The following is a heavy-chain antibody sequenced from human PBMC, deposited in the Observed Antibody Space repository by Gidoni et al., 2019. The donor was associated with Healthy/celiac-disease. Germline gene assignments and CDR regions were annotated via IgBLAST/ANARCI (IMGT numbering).Heavy chain of an antibody. CDR1: GFTFSSYA. CDR3: VKRGSERSGVGYFDY. V-gene: IGHV3-64D*06. Sequence: EVQLVESGGGLVQPGGSLRPSCSASGFTFSSYAMHWVRQAPGKGLEYVSAISSNGGSTYYADSVKGRFTISRDNSKNTLYLQMSSLRAEDTAVYYCVKRGSERSGVGYFDYWGQGTLVTVSS. J-gene: IGHJ4*02. CDR2: ISSNGGST. D-gene: IGHD6-19*01.